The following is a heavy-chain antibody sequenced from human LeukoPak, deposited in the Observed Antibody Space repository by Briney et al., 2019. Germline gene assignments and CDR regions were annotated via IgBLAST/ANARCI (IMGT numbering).Heavy chain of an antibody. V-gene: IGHV4-59*12. CDR1: GGSISSYY. CDR3: ARGPYIVATPKTFDY. D-gene: IGHD5-12*01. J-gene: IGHJ4*02. CDR2: IYYSGST. Sequence: SETLSLTCTVSGGSISSYYWSWIRQPPGKGLEWIGYIYYSGSTNYNPSLKSRVTISVDTSKNQFSLKLSSVTAADTAVYYCARGPYIVATPKTFDYWGQGTLVTVSS.